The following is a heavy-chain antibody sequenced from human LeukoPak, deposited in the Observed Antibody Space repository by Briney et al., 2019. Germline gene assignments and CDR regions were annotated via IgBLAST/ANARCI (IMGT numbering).Heavy chain of an antibody. CDR2: IYYTGST. D-gene: IGHD6-6*01. V-gene: IGHV4-59*08. CDR1: GGSINNDY. CDR3: ARHRAYSSSSPFDY. J-gene: IGHJ4*02. Sequence: SETLSLTCTVSGGSINNDYWTWIRQPPGKGLECIGYIYYTGSTNYNPSLKSRVTMFVDMSKNQFSLRLSSVTAADTAVYYCARHRAYSSSSPFDYWGQGTLVTVSS.